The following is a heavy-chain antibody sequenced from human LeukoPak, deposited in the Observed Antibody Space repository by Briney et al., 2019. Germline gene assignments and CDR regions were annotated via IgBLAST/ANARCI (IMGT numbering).Heavy chain of an antibody. J-gene: IGHJ4*02. CDR2: MYYSGST. V-gene: IGHV4-39*07. CDR1: GGSISSSSYY. CDR3: ARERGYGDYPELYFDY. Sequence: SETLSLTCSVSGGSISSSSYYWGWIRQPPGKGLEWIGSMYYSGSTFYIPSLKSRVTMSVDTSKNQFSLKLSSVTAADTAVYYRARERGYGDYPELYFDYWGQGTLVTVSS. D-gene: IGHD5-12*01.